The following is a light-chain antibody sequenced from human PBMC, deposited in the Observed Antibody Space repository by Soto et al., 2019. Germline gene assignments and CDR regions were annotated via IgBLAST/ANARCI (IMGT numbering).Light chain of an antibody. V-gene: IGLV2-14*01. CDR2: EVS. J-gene: IGLJ3*02. CDR3: ASYRRTGALV. CDR1: RPHVGGYNY. Sequence: QSVLTQPASVSGSPGQSITISCPGTRPHVGGYNYVSWYQPHPGKAPKLMIYEVSNRPSGVSHRFSGSKSGNTASLTISGLQAEDEADYYCASYRRTGALVFGGGTQLTVL.